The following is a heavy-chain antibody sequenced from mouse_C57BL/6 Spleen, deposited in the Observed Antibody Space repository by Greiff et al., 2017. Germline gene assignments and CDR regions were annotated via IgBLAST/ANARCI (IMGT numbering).Heavy chain of an antibody. CDR2: ISNLAYSI. D-gene: IGHD4-1*01. J-gene: IGHJ4*01. CDR1: GFTFSDYG. V-gene: IGHV5-15*01. CDR3: ARHGLGRPMDY. Sequence: EVKLVESGGGLVQPGGSLKLSCAASGFTFSDYGMAWVRQAPRKGPEWVAFISNLAYSIYYADTVTGRFTISRENAKNTLYLEMSSLRSEDTAMYYCARHGLGRPMDYWGQGTSVTVSS.